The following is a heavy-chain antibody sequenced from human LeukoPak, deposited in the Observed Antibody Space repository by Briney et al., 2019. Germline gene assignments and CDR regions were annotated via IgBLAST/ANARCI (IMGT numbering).Heavy chain of an antibody. J-gene: IGHJ4*02. D-gene: IGHD3-10*01. V-gene: IGHV3-48*03. Sequence: GGSLRLSCAASGFTFSSYEMNWVRQAPGKGLEWVSYISRGGSTIYYADSVKGRFTISRDNAKNSLYLQMNSLRAEDTAVYYCARDPDMVRGVNFDYWGQGTLVTVSS. CDR2: ISRGGSTI. CDR1: GFTFSSYE. CDR3: ARDPDMVRGVNFDY.